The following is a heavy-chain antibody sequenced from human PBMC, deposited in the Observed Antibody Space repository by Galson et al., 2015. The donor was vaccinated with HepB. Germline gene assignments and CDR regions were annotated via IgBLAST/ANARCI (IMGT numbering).Heavy chain of an antibody. CDR3: AKEPPIGVAAI. CDR2: ITGTCGPA. Sequence: SLRLSCAASGFTFNAYTISWVRQAPGQGLEWVAAITGTCGPAYYADTVKGRVTISGDNSQRTLYLQLNSLRAEDTAVYYCAKEPPIGVAAIWGQGTLVTVSS. V-gene: IGHV3-23*01. CDR1: GFTFNAYT. D-gene: IGHD6-19*01. J-gene: IGHJ4*02.